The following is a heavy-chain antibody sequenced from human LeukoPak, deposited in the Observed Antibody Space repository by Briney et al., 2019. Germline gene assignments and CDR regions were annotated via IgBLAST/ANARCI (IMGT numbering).Heavy chain of an antibody. CDR3: ARDLAGDV. V-gene: IGHV4-39*07. CDR1: GGSISSSSYY. D-gene: IGHD3-16*01. J-gene: IGHJ6*04. CDR2: IYYSGST. Sequence: SETLSLTCTVSGGSISSSSYYWGWIRQPPGKGLEWIGSIYYSGSTYYNPSLKSRVTISVDTSKNQFSLKLSSVTAADTAVYYCARDLAGDVWGKGTTVTISS.